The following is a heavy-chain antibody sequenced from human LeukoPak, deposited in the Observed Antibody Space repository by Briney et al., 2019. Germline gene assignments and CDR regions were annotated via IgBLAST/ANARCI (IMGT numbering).Heavy chain of an antibody. D-gene: IGHD5-18*01. CDR1: GGSISSYY. CDR2: IYYSGST. Sequence: SETLSLTCTDSGGSISSYYWSWIRQPPGKGLEWIGYIYYSGSTNYNPSLKSRVTISVDTSKNQFSLKLSSVTAADTAVYYCARVDTAILPYFDYWGQGTLVTVSS. CDR3: ARVDTAILPYFDY. V-gene: IGHV4-59*01. J-gene: IGHJ4*02.